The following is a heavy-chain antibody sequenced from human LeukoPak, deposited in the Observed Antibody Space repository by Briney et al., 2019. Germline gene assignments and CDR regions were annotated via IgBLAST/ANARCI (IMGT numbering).Heavy chain of an antibody. CDR1: GFTFSSYF. CDR2: VTSGGTT. Sequence: PGGSLRLSCAASGFTFSSYFMSWVRQAPGKGLEWVSTVTSGGTTYYADSVKGLFTISRDNSKNTLYLQMNSLRAEDTVVYYCAKYVSGTYYRGLDYWGQGTLVTVSS. V-gene: IGHV3-23*01. J-gene: IGHJ4*02. D-gene: IGHD3-10*01. CDR3: AKYVSGTYYRGLDY.